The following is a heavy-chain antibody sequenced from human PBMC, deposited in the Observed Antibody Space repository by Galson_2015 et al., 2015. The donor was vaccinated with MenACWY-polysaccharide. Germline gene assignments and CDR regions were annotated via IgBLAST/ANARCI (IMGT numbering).Heavy chain of an antibody. V-gene: IGHV3-23*01. CDR1: GFTFSTYA. D-gene: IGHD3-10*01. CDR2: ISNRGVT. CDR3: VRDRGPIFGDY. J-gene: IGHJ4*02. Sequence: SLRLSCAASGFTFSTYAMSWVRQAPGKGLDWVSTISNRGVTYYADSVQGRFTISRDNSDDTVHLQMSGLGAEDTAIYFCVRDRGPIFGDYWGQGALVAVSS.